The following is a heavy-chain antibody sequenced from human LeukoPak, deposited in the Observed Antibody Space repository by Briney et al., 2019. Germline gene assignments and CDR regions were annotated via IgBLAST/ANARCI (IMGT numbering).Heavy chain of an antibody. CDR1: GFTFSSYA. D-gene: IGHD2-21*02. CDR3: ARDGTADSLDY. V-gene: IGHV3-23*01. Sequence: QTGGSLRLSCAASGFTFSSYAMSWVRQAPGKGLEWVSAISGSGGSTYYADSVKGRFTISRDNSKNTVYLQMNSLRAEDTAVYYCARDGTADSLDYWGQGTLVTVSS. J-gene: IGHJ4*02. CDR2: ISGSGGST.